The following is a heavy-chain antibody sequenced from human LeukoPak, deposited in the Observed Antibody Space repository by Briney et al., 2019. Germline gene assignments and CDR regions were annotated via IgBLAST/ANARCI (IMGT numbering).Heavy chain of an antibody. J-gene: IGHJ4*02. D-gene: IGHD2-21*02. CDR2: ISAYNGNT. CDR3: ARDHGAIVVVTGICFDY. V-gene: IGHV1-18*01. Sequence: ASVKVSCKASGGTFTSSGISWVRQAPGQGLEWMGWISAYNGNTKNAQKFQDRVTMTTDTSTRTAYMELRSLRSDDTAVYYCARDHGAIVVVTGICFDYWGQGTLITVSS. CDR1: GGTFTSSG.